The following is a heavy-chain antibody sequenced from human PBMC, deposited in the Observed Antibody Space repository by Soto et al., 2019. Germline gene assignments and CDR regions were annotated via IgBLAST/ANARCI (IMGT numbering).Heavy chain of an antibody. CDR3: ARQVRYYDSSGYPDY. J-gene: IGHJ4*02. Sequence: SETLSLTCAVSGGSISSGGYSWSWIRQPPGKGLEWIGYIYHSGSTYYNPSLKSRVTISVDRSKNQFSLKLSSVTAADTAVYYCARQVRYYDSSGYPDYWGQGTLVTVSS. V-gene: IGHV4-30-2*01. CDR2: IYHSGST. CDR1: GGSISSGGYS. D-gene: IGHD3-22*01.